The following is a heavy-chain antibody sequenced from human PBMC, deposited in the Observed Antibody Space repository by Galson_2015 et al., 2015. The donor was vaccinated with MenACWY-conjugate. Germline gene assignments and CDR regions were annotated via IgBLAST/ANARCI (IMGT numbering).Heavy chain of an antibody. CDR3: ARDPERGDGYVLDY. CDR1: GFTFSSYW. D-gene: IGHD5-24*01. J-gene: IGHJ4*02. Sequence: SLRLSCAASGFTFSSYWMYWVRHAPGQGLVWVAHINRAGSRTSYADSVTGRFTISRDNAKNMLYLHMNSLRAEDTAVSYCARDPERGDGYVLDYWGQGTLVTVSS. V-gene: IGHV3-74*01. CDR2: INRAGSRT.